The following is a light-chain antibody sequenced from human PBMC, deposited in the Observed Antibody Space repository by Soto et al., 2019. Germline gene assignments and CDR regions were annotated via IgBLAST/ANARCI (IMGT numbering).Light chain of an antibody. Sequence: DIQMTQSPSSLSASVGDRVTITCQARQDVNNSLNWYQQKPRKAPNLLIYDVSNLGTEVPSRFSGSGSGTDFTFTISRQQPEDIGTYYCQQYHKVPVTFGQGTRLEIK. CDR3: QQYHKVPVT. CDR1: QDVNNS. V-gene: IGKV1-33*01. CDR2: DVS. J-gene: IGKJ5*01.